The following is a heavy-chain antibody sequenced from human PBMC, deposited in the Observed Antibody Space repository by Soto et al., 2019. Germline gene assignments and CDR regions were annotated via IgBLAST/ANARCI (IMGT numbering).Heavy chain of an antibody. Sequence: QLQLVQSGAEVKKPGSSVKVSCKASGGTFSSYAVNWVRQAPGQGLEWMGAIIPIFGTATYAQKFQGRVTLTADESTGTAYMELSSLRSEDTALYYCARDPNFGGNSSGRHWFDPWGQGTPVTVSS. CDR2: IIPIFGTA. D-gene: IGHD5-18*01. CDR3: ARDPNFGGNSSGRHWFDP. J-gene: IGHJ5*02. CDR1: GGTFSSYA. V-gene: IGHV1-69*01.